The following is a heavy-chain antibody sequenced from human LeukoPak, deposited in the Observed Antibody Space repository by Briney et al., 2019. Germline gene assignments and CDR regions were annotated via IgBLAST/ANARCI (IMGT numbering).Heavy chain of an antibody. J-gene: IGHJ4*02. CDR1: GVSITSNY. D-gene: IGHD5-18*01. CDR3: ARSSGHSYGDFGY. Sequence: NPSETLSLTCSVSGVSITSNYWSWLRQPPGKGLEWLGYTHHSGATSYNPSLKSRSTMSLDTSNNQFSLKLSSVTAADTAVYYCARSSGHSYGDFGYWGQGNLVTVSS. CDR2: THHSGAT. V-gene: IGHV4-59*01.